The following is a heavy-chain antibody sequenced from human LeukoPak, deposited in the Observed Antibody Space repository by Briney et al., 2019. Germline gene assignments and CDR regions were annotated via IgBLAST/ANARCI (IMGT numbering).Heavy chain of an antibody. CDR1: GYTFTGYY. Sequence: ASVKVSCKSSGYTFTGYYMHWVRQAPGQGLAWMGWINPNSGGTNYAQKFKGRVTMTRDTSISTAYMELRRLRSDDTAVYYCARGCSGGSCYFLYWGQGTLVTVSS. D-gene: IGHD2-15*01. J-gene: IGHJ4*02. CDR2: INPNSGGT. V-gene: IGHV1-2*02. CDR3: ARGCSGGSCYFLY.